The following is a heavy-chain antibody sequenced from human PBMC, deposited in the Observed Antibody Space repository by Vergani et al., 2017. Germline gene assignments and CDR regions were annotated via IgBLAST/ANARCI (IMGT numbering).Heavy chain of an antibody. J-gene: IGHJ5*02. CDR1: GYSFTSYW. D-gene: IGHD2-2*01. CDR2: IYPGDSDT. V-gene: IGHV5-51*03. Sequence: EVQLVQSGAEVKKPGESLKISCKGSGYSFTSYWIGWVRQMPGKGLEWMGIIYPGDSDTRYSPSFQGHVTISADKSISTAYLQWSSLKASDTAMYYCATGYCSSTSCFGWNWFDPWGQGTLVTVSS. CDR3: ATGYCSSTSCFGWNWFDP.